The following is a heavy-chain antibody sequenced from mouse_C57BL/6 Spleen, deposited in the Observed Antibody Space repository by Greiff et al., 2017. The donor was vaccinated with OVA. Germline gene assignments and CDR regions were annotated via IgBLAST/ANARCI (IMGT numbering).Heavy chain of an antibody. CDR2: IDPSDSYT. J-gene: IGHJ1*03. CDR1: GYTFTSYW. Sequence: QVQLQQSGAELVMPGASVKLSCKASGYTFTSYWMHWVKQRPGQGLEWIGEIDPSDSYTNYNQKFKGKSTLTVDKSSSTAYMQLSSLTSEDSAVYYCARITTDWYFDVWGTGTTVTVSS. CDR3: ARITTDWYFDV. D-gene: IGHD1-1*01. V-gene: IGHV1-69*01.